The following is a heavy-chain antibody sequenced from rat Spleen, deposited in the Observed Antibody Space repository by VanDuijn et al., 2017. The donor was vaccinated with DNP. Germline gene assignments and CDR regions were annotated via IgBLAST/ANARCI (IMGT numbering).Heavy chain of an antibody. CDR1: GFTFTDYN. D-gene: IGHD1-4*01. Sequence: EVQLVESGGGLVQPGRSMKLSCAASGFTFTDYNMAWVRQAPKKGLEWVASITNEGSSTYFGDSVKGRFTISRDNAKSTLYLQMDSLRSEDTATYYCARPYPAPDYWGQGVMVTVSS. V-gene: IGHV5-22*01. CDR2: ITNEGSST. CDR3: ARPYPAPDY. J-gene: IGHJ2*01.